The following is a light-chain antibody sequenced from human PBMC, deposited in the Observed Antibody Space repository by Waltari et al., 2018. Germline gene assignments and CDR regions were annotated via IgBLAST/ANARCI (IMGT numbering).Light chain of an antibody. V-gene: IGKV3-15*01. CDR3: QQYNNWPYT. CDR2: GAS. CDR1: QSVSSN. J-gene: IGKJ2*01. Sequence: EIVMTQSPATLSVSPGERATLSCRASQSVSSNLAWYKQKPGQAHRLLIYGASTRATGIPARFSGSGSGTEFTLTISSLQSEDFAVYYCQQYNNWPYTFGQGTKLEIK.